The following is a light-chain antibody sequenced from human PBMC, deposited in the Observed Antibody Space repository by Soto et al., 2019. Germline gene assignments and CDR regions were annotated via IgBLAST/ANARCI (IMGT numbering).Light chain of an antibody. Sequence: IVFTHSPCTLSLSPRERATLSCRAIQSVSSSYLAWYQQKPGQAPRLLIYGASSRATGIPDRFSGSGSGTDFTLTISRLEPEDFAVYYCQQYGSSLLLTFGGGTKVDIK. CDR3: QQYGSSLLLT. V-gene: IGKV3-20*01. CDR2: GAS. J-gene: IGKJ4*01. CDR1: QSVSSSY.